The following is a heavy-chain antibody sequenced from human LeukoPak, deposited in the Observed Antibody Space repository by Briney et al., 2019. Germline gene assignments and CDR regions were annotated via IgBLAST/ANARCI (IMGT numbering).Heavy chain of an antibody. J-gene: IGHJ4*02. CDR2: INPNSGGT. D-gene: IGHD6-19*01. V-gene: IGHV1-2*02. CDR1: GYTFTGYY. CDR3: ARGGEGSGWYGGYYFDY. Sequence: ASVKVSCKASGYTFTGYYMNWVRQAPGQGLEWMAWINPNSGGTNYAQKFQGRVTITRDKSISTPYMELSSLRSDDTAVYYCARGGEGSGWYGGYYFDYWGQGTLVTVSS.